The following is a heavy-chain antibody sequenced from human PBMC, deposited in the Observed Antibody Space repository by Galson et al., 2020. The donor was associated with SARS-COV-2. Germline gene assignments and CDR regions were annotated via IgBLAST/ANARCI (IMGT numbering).Heavy chain of an antibody. CDR3: STSIIVPGTLDY. J-gene: IGHJ4*02. D-gene: IGHD3-22*01. CDR1: GFTFSTYA. V-gene: IGHV3-33*03. Sequence: GESLKISCAASGFTFSTYAMHWVRQAPGKGLAWVAVIWSDGNHKYYLDSVEGRFAISRDNSKNTVTLQMNSLRAEDTAVYYCSTSIIVPGTLDYWGQGTLVSVPT. CDR2: IWSDGNHK.